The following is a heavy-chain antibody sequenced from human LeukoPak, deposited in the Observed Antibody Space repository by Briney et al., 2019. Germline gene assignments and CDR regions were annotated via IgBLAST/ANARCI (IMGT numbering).Heavy chain of an antibody. J-gene: IGHJ4*02. CDR1: GFTFSSYS. Sequence: GGSLRLSCAASGFTFSSYSMNWVRQAPGKGLEWVSSISSSSSYIYYADSVKGRFTISRDNAKNSLYLQMNSLRAEDTAVYYCARGVLRRWPQSPSFDYWGQGTLVTVSS. CDR2: ISSSSSYI. V-gene: IGHV3-21*01. CDR3: ARGVLRRWPQSPSFDY. D-gene: IGHD5-24*01.